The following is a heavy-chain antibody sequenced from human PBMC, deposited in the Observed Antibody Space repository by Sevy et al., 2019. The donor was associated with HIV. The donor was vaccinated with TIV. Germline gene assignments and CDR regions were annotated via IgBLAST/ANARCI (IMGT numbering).Heavy chain of an antibody. CDR3: AKGSSATGYDP. V-gene: IGHV3-23*01. CDR2: IRGNGVST. D-gene: IGHD2-15*01. J-gene: IGHJ5*02. Sequence: GGSLRLSCAASGFTFSDAIMTWGRQAPGKGLEWVSSIRGNGVSTYYADSVKGRFTISRDNSKNTLYLQMNSLRAEDTAIYYWAKGSSATGYDPWGQGTLVTVSS. CDR1: GFTFSDAI.